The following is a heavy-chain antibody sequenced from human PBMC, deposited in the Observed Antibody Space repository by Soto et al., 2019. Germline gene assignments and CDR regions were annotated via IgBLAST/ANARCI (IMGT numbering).Heavy chain of an antibody. D-gene: IGHD6-19*01. J-gene: IGHJ6*02. Sequence: QVQLVESGGGVVQPGRSLRLSCAASGFTFSSYGMHWVRQAPGKGLEWVAVISYDGSNKYYADSVKGRFTISRDNSKNTLYLQMNSLRAEDTAVYYCAKDAEYSSGWYDCYYGMDVWGQGTTVTVSS. CDR3: AKDAEYSSGWYDCYYGMDV. V-gene: IGHV3-30*18. CDR2: ISYDGSNK. CDR1: GFTFSSYG.